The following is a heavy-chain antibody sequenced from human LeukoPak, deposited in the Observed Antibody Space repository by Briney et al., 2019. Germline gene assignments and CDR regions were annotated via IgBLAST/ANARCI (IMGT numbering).Heavy chain of an antibody. CDR1: GGSVSSGSYY. J-gene: IGHJ6*02. V-gene: IGHV4-61*01. CDR2: IYCSGST. CDR3: ARWYYYYGMDV. Sequence: SETLSLTCTVSGGSVSSGSYYWSWIRQPPGKGLEWIGYIYCSGSTNYNPSLKSRVTISVDTSKNQFSLKLSSVTAADTAVYYCARWYYYYGMDVWGQGTTVTVSS.